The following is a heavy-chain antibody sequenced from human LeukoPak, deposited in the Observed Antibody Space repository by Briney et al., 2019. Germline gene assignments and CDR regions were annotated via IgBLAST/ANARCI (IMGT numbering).Heavy chain of an antibody. J-gene: IGHJ4*02. Sequence: GGSLRLSCAASGFTFSSYSMNWVRQAPGKGLEWVATIKQDGSEKYYVASVKGRFTISRDNAKNSLSLQMNSLRAEDTAVYYCVRDWGGGRCYWGQGTLVTVSS. CDR1: GFTFSSYS. V-gene: IGHV3-7*01. D-gene: IGHD2-15*01. CDR2: IKQDGSEK. CDR3: VRDWGGGRCY.